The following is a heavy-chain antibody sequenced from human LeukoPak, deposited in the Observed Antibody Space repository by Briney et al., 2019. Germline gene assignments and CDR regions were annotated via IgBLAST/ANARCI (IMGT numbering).Heavy chain of an antibody. V-gene: IGHV4-59*08. J-gene: IGHJ3*02. CDR1: GGSISSYY. Sequence: SETLSLTCTVSGGSISSYYWSWIRQPPGKGLEWIGYIYYSGSTNYNPSLKSRVTISVGTSENQFSLKLSSVTAADTAVYYCASYSSGWNDAFDIWGQGTMVTVSS. CDR2: IYYSGST. CDR3: ASYSSGWNDAFDI. D-gene: IGHD6-19*01.